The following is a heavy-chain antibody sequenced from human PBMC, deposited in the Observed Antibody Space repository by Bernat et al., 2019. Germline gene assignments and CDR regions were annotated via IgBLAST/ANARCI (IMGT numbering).Heavy chain of an antibody. CDR2: IIPIFGTA. D-gene: IGHD3-10*01. CDR3: ARDGYYYGSESYYDAFDI. Sequence: QVQLVQSGAEVKKPGSSVKVSCKASGGTFSSYAISWVRQAPGQGLEWMGGIIPIFGTANYAQKFQGRVTITADKSTSTAYMGLSSLRSEDTAVYYCARDGYYYGSESYYDAFDIWGQGTMVTVSS. V-gene: IGHV1-69*06. CDR1: GGTFSSYA. J-gene: IGHJ3*02.